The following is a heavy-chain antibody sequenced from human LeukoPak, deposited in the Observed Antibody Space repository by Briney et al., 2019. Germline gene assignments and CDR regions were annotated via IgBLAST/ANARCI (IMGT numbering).Heavy chain of an antibody. J-gene: IGHJ4*02. CDR1: GFTFSSYA. D-gene: IGHD6-13*01. CDR3: AKLDDSAAGRDY. CDR2: ISGSGGST. Sequence: GGSLRLSCAASGFTFSSYAMSWVRPAPGKGLGCVSAISGSGGSTYYADSVKGRFTISRDNSKNTLYLQMNSLRAEDTAVYYCAKLDDSAAGRDYWGQGTLVTVSS. V-gene: IGHV3-23*01.